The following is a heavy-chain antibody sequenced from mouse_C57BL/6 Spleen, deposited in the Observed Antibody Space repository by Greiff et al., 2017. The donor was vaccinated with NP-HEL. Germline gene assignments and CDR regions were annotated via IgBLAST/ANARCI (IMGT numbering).Heavy chain of an antibody. CDR1: GYTFTSYW. V-gene: IGHV1-64*01. CDR3: ARRDTTVVAGDYFDY. J-gene: IGHJ2*01. D-gene: IGHD1-1*01. Sequence: QVQLQQPGAELVKPGASVKLPCKASGYTFTSYWMHWVKQRPGPGLEWIGMIHPNSGSTNYNEKFKSKATLTVDKSSSTAYMQLSSLTSEDSAVYYCARRDTTVVAGDYFDYWGQGTTLTVSS. CDR2: IHPNSGST.